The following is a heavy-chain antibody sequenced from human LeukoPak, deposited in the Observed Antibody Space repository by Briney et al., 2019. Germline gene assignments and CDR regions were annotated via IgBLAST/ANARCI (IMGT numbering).Heavy chain of an antibody. V-gene: IGHV3-30*18. CDR3: AKSIWYSSASAPSDH. CDR2: ISYDGTDT. Sequence: GGSLRLSCVASGFSFSRYGMQWVRQAPGKGPEWVTLISYDGTDTYYADSVKGRFTVSRDNSKNTLYLQMSSLRVEDTALYYCAKSIWYSSASAPSDHWGQGTLVTVTS. D-gene: IGHD6-6*01. CDR1: GFSFSRYG. J-gene: IGHJ4*02.